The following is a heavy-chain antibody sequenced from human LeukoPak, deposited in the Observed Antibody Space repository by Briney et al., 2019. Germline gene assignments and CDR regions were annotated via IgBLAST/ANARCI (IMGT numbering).Heavy chain of an antibody. CDR1: GFTFSSYA. J-gene: IGHJ4*02. CDR2: ISYEGSSE. CDR3: ARGWRNFDF. Sequence: QPGRSLRLSYEASGFTFSSYAMHWVRQAPGKGLEWVAMISYEGSSEYYTDSVKGRFTISRDNSKNTLYLQMNSLRTEDTAVYYCARGWRNFDFWGQGTLVTVSS. V-gene: IGHV3-30*10. D-gene: IGHD1-1*01.